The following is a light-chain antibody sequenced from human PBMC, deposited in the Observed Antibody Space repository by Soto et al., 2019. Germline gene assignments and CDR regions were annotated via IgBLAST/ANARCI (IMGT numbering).Light chain of an antibody. J-gene: IGKJ5*01. CDR3: QQHNSYPIT. CDR2: AAS. Sequence: DIQLTQSPSFLSASVGDRVTITCRASQDISSYLAWYQQKPGKAPKLLIYAASTLQSGVPSRFSGSGSGTEFTLTISSLQPEDFATYYCQQHNSYPITFGQGTRLEIK. V-gene: IGKV1-9*01. CDR1: QDISSY.